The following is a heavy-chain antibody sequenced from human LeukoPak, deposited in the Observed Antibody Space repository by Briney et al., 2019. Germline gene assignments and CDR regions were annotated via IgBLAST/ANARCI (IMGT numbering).Heavy chain of an antibody. J-gene: IGHJ4*02. D-gene: IGHD3-22*01. CDR3: ARRYYDSNDYYYGNYFDY. V-gene: IGHV3-66*04. Sequence: GGSLRLSCAASGFTVSTNYMSRVRQAPGKGLEWVSIIYRGGTTYYADSVKGRFIISRDNSKNTLYLQMNSLRAEDTAVYYCARRYYDSNDYYYGNYFDYWGQGTLVIVSS. CDR1: GFTVSTNY. CDR2: IYRGGTT.